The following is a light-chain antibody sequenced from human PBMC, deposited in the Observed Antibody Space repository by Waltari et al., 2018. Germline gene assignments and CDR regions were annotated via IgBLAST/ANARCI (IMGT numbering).Light chain of an antibody. J-gene: IGLJ2*01. CDR2: EHN. V-gene: IGLV1-51*02. CDR1: SSNVGTNY. CDR3: GTWDSDLDAGV. Sequence: QSVLTQPPSVSAAPGQEVTISCSGGSSNVGTNYVSWYQQLLGTAPKLLIYEHNKRPSEITDRRSGSKSGTAAALGITGLQTGDEAVYYCGTWDSDLDAGVFGGGTKVTVL.